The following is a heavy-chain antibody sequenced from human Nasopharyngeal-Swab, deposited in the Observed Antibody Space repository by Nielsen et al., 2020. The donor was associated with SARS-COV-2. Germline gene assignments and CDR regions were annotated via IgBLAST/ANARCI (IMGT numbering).Heavy chain of an antibody. CDR3: SSVGWYYYYYGMDV. Sequence: GESLKISCAASGFTFSSYEMNWVRQAPGKGLEWVSYISSSGSTIDYADSVKGRFTISRDNAKNSLYLQMNSLRAEDTAVYYCSSVGWYYYYYGMDVWGQGTTVTVSS. J-gene: IGHJ6*02. D-gene: IGHD6-19*01. V-gene: IGHV3-48*03. CDR1: GFTFSSYE. CDR2: ISSSGSTI.